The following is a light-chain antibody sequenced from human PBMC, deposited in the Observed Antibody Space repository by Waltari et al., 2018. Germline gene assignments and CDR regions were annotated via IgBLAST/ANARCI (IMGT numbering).Light chain of an antibody. V-gene: IGKV1-39*01. CDR3: QQSHNTPLT. CDR2: AAS. J-gene: IGKJ4*01. Sequence: DIQMTQSPSSLSASVGDRVTITCRASQTISSYLNWYLHKPGKAPKLLIYAASSLQSGVPSRFSGSGSGTDFTHTISSLQPEDFATYYCQQSHNTPLTFGGGTKVEVK. CDR1: QTISSY.